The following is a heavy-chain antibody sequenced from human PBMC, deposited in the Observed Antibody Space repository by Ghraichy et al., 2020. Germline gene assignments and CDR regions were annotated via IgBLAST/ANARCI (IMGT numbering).Heavy chain of an antibody. J-gene: IGHJ4*02. CDR1: GFTFSSYA. Sequence: GGSLRLSCAASGFTFSSYAMSWVRQAPGKGLEWVSGISSSGGTTYYADSVKGRFTISRDNSKNMLHLQMNSLRTEDTAVYYCAKPPTSYWYTNSGYYAISGIDYWGQGTLVTGSS. D-gene: IGHD3-22*01. CDR2: ISSSGGTT. CDR3: AKPPTSYWYTNSGYYAISGIDY. V-gene: IGHV3-23*01.